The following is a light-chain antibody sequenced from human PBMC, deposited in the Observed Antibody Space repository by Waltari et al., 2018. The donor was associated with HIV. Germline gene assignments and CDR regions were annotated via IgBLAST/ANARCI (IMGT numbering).Light chain of an antibody. CDR3: QQYGSSPHT. V-gene: IGKV3-20*01. CDR2: GAS. Sequence: EIVLTQSPGTLSLSPGERATLSCRASQSVSSSYLAWYQQKPDQAPRLLIYGASSRATGIPDRFSGSGSGTDFTFTISRLEPEDFAVYYCQQYGSSPHTFGQGTKLDIK. CDR1: QSVSSSY. J-gene: IGKJ2*01.